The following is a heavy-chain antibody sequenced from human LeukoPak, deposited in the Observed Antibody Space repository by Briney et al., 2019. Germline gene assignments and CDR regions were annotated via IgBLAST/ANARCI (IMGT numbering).Heavy chain of an antibody. CDR3: ARGLRDFWSGPLRPNWFDP. V-gene: IGHV4-30-4*01. CDR1: GGSISSGDYY. J-gene: IGHJ5*02. D-gene: IGHD3-3*01. CDR2: IYYSGST. Sequence: SQTLSLTCTVSGGSISSGDYYWSWIRQPPGKGLEWIGYIYYSGSTYYNPSLKSRVTISVDTSKNQFSLKLSSVTAADTAVYYCARGLRDFWSGPLRPNWFDPWGQGTLVTVSS.